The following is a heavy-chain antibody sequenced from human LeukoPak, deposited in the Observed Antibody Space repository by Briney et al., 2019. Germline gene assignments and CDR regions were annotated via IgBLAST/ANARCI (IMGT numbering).Heavy chain of an antibody. D-gene: IGHD6-19*01. V-gene: IGHV1-69*04. J-gene: IGHJ4*02. Sequence: SVKVSCKASGGTFSSYAISWVRQAPGQGLEWMGRIIPILGIANYAQKFQGRVTITADKSTSTAYMELSSLRSEDTAVYYCARDYSSGRETHDNTIDYWGQGTLVTVSS. CDR3: ARDYSSGRETHDNTIDY. CDR2: IIPILGIA. CDR1: GGTFSSYA.